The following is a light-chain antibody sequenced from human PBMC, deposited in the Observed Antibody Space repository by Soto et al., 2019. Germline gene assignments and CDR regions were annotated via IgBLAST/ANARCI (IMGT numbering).Light chain of an antibody. CDR1: QGVSNH. Sequence: EIVMTQSPATLSVSPGERATLSCRASQGVSNHLAWYQQKPGQAPRLLIYGASTMATGIPARFSGSGSGTEFTLTISSLQSEDFAVYYCQQYDNWPPWTFGQGTKVEIK. V-gene: IGKV3-15*01. J-gene: IGKJ1*01. CDR2: GAS. CDR3: QQYDNWPPWT.